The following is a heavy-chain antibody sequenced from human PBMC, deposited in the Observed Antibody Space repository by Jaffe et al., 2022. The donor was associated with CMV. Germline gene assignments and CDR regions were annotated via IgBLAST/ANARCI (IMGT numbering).Heavy chain of an antibody. Sequence: QVQLQESGPGLVKPSGTLSLTCAVSGGSISSSNWWSWVRQPPGKGLEWIGEIYHSGSTNYNPSLKSRVTISVDKSKNQFSLKLSSVTAADTAVYYCARVDSSGYYYYYYYYMDVWGKGTTVTVSS. V-gene: IGHV4-4*02. CDR3: ARVDSSGYYYYYYYYMDV. CDR1: GGSISSSNW. CDR2: IYHSGST. D-gene: IGHD3-22*01. J-gene: IGHJ6*03.